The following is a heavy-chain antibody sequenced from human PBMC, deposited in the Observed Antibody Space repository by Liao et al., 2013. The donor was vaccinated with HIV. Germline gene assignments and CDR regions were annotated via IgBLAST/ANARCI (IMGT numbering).Heavy chain of an antibody. D-gene: IGHD6-13*01. J-gene: IGHJ6*03. CDR3: ARGYSSSFYHFYMDV. CDR1: GGSISSGSYY. V-gene: IGHV4-61*02. Sequence: QVQLQESGPGLVKPSQTLSLTCTVSGGSISSGSYYWSWIRQPAGKGLEWIGRIYTSGSTNYNPSLKSRVTMSVDTSKNQFSLKLSSVTAADTAVYYCARGYSSSFYHFYMDVWGKGITVTVSS. CDR2: IYTSGST.